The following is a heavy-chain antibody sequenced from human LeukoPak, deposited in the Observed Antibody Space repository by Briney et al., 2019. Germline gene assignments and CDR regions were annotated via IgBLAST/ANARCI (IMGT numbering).Heavy chain of an antibody. V-gene: IGHV3-30*04. D-gene: IGHD5-18*01. CDR3: AKDRLAYSYAQPFDY. CDR1: GLTFSSYA. J-gene: IGHJ4*02. Sequence: PGGSLRLSCAASGLTFSSYAMHWVRQAPGKGLEWVAVISYDGSNKYYADSVKGRFTISRDNSKNTLYLQINSLRAEDTAVYYCAKDRLAYSYAQPFDYWGQGTLVTVSS. CDR2: ISYDGSNK.